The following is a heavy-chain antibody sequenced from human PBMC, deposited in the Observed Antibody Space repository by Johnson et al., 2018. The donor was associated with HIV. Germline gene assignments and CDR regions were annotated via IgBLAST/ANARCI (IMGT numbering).Heavy chain of an antibody. V-gene: IGHV3-30*04. CDR1: GFTFNRYG. CDR2: TSFDERGK. D-gene: IGHD1-26*01. J-gene: IGHJ3*01. CDR3: ARDGAIAGAATEALDL. Sequence: RSLRLSCVASGFTFNRYGLHWVRQAPGKGLEWVATTSFDERGKHYTDSVKGRFTISRDNSKNALYLQLNSLRPEDTAVYYCARDGAIAGAATEALDLWGQGTMVIVSS.